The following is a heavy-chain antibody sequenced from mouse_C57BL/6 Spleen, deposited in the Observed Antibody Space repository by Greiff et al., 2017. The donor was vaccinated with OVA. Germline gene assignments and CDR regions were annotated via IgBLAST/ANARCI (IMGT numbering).Heavy chain of an antibody. J-gene: IGHJ2*01. CDR1: GYAFSSSR. CDR3: AREGDPDY. CDR2: IYPGDGDT. Sequence: VQLQQSGPELVKPGASVKISCKASGYAFSSSRMNWVKQRPGKGLEWIGLIYPGDGDTNYNGKFKGKATLTADKSSSTAYLQLSSLTSEDSAVYFCAREGDPDYWGQGTTLTVSS. V-gene: IGHV1-82*01. D-gene: IGHD3-3*01.